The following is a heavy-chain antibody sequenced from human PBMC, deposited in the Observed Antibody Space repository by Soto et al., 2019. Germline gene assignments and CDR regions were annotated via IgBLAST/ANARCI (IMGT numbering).Heavy chain of an antibody. J-gene: IGHJ5*02. CDR3: AKDLTRQLAYWLDP. CDR2: INAHSGGT. CDR1: GFSFTGYY. Sequence: ASVKVSCKSSGFSFTGYYIHWLRQAPGQGLEWMGWINAHSGGTEYAQKFQGRVTLTRDTSIATAYLTLTSLTSDDTALYYCAKDLTRQLAYWLDPWGQGTQVTVSS. V-gene: IGHV1-2*02. D-gene: IGHD6-6*01.